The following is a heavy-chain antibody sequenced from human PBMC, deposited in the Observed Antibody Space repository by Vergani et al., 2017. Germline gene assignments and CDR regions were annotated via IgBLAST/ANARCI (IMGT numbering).Heavy chain of an antibody. CDR3: ARGVWFGATHYFDY. D-gene: IGHD3-10*01. J-gene: IGHJ4*02. CDR1: GGTFSSYA. Sequence: VQLLESGAEVKKPGSSVKVSCKASGGTFSSYAISWVRQAPAQGLEWMGGIIPVFGTANYAQKFQGRVTITADESTSTASMELSSLRSEDTAVYYCARGVWFGATHYFDYWGQGTLVTVSS. V-gene: IGHV1-69*01. CDR2: IIPVFGTA.